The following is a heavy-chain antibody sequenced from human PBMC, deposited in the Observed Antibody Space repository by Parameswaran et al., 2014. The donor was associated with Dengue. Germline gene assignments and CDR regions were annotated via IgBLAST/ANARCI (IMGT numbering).Heavy chain of an antibody. D-gene: IGHD6-6*01. Sequence: SWVRQAPGQGLEWMGGIIPIFGTANYAQKFQGRVTITADESTSTAYMELSSLRSEDTAVYYCARRSPRGYSSSYFYDAFDIWGQGTMVTVSS. CDR2: IIPIFGTA. CDR3: ARRSPRGYSSSYFYDAFDI. J-gene: IGHJ3*02. V-gene: IGHV1-69*01.